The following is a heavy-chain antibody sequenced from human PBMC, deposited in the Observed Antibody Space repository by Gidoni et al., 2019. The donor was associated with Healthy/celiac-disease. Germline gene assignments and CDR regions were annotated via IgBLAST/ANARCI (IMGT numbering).Heavy chain of an antibody. V-gene: IGHV3-74*01. CDR2: INSEGSST. J-gene: IGHJ6*02. CDR3: ARDRGYYSVRYYYGMDV. CDR1: GFTFSSYW. D-gene: IGHD3-22*01. Sequence: EVQLVESGGGLVQPGGSLRLSCAASGFTFSSYWMHWVRQAPGKGLVWVSRINSEGSSTSYADSVKGRFTISRDNAKNTLYLQMNSLRAEDTAVYYCARDRGYYSVRYYYGMDVWGQGTTVTVSS.